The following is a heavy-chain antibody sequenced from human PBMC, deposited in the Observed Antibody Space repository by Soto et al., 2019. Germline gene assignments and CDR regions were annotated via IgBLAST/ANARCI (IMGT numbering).Heavy chain of an antibody. CDR3: AKSLELRRFFAS. CDR2: IFHDGST. V-gene: IGHV4-4*02. CDR1: GGSITTNDW. J-gene: IGHJ4*02. Sequence: SETLSLTCTVSGGSITTNDWWTWIRQPPGKGLEWIGEIFHDGSTTYRPSLESRLTMSVDKSKNQFSLNLSSVSAADTALYYCAKSLELRRFFASWGQGALVTVSS. D-gene: IGHD3-10*01.